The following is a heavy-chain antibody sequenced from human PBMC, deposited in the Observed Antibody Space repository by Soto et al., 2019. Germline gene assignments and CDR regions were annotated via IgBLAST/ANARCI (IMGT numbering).Heavy chain of an antibody. Sequence: GGSLRLSCAASGFTFSSYDMHWVRQATGKGLEWVSAIGTAGDTYYPGSVKGRFTISRENAKNSLYLQMNSLRAGDTAVYYCARSQGYDYIWGSYRHDAFDIWGQGTMVTVSS. V-gene: IGHV3-13*01. J-gene: IGHJ3*02. D-gene: IGHD3-16*02. CDR3: ARSQGYDYIWGSYRHDAFDI. CDR1: GFTFSSYD. CDR2: IGTAGDT.